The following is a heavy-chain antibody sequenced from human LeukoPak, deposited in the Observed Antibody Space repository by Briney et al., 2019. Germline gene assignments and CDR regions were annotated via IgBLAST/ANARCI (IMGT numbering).Heavy chain of an antibody. CDR3: ARAGTMLYAFDI. Sequence: GGSLRLSCAASGFTFSSYWMHWVRQAPGKGLVWVSRINSDGSSTSYADSVKGRFTISRDNAKNTLYLQMNSLRAGDTAVYYCARAGTMLYAFDIWGQGTMVTVSS. CDR2: INSDGSST. V-gene: IGHV3-74*01. D-gene: IGHD2-8*01. CDR1: GFTFSSYW. J-gene: IGHJ3*02.